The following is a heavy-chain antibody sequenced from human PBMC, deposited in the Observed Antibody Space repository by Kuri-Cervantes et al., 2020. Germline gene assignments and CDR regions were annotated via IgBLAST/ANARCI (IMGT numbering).Heavy chain of an antibody. J-gene: IGHJ6*02. Sequence: GGSLRLSCAASGFTFSSYSMNWVRQAPGKGLEWVSSISSSSSYIYYADSVKGRFTISRDNAKNSLYLQMNSLTAEDTAVYYCARRRTAGELFVDVWGQGTTVTVSS. CDR1: GFTFSSYS. CDR2: ISSSSSYI. D-gene: IGHD3-10*01. CDR3: ARRRTAGELFVDV. V-gene: IGHV3-21*01.